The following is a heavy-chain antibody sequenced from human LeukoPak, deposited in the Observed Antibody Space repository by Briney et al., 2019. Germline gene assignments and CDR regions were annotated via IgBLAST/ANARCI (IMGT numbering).Heavy chain of an antibody. Sequence: GGTLRLSCEASGFTFRSYTMNWVRQAPGKGLEWVSSITVSSGGTFYADSVKGRFTISRDNSKNTLYLQMNSLRAEDTAVYYCAKDPYDTSGYNYGPTGGVDYWGQGTLVTVSS. D-gene: IGHD3-22*01. CDR1: GFTFRSYT. CDR2: ITVSSGGT. J-gene: IGHJ4*02. CDR3: AKDPYDTSGYNYGPTGGVDY. V-gene: IGHV3-23*01.